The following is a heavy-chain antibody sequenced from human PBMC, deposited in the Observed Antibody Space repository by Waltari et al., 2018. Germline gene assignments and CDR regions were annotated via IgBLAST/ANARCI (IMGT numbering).Heavy chain of an antibody. CDR2: INPNSGGT. CDR3: ARDGIPSYPEIPDAFDI. CDR1: GSTFTGYY. Sequence: QVQLVQSGAEVKKPGASVKVSCKASGSTFTGYYMNWVRQAPGQGLEWMGWINPNSGGTNYAQKFQGRVTMTRDTSISTAYMELSRLRSDDTAVYYCARDGIPSYPEIPDAFDIWGQGTMVTVSS. D-gene: IGHD3-16*02. V-gene: IGHV1-2*02. J-gene: IGHJ3*02.